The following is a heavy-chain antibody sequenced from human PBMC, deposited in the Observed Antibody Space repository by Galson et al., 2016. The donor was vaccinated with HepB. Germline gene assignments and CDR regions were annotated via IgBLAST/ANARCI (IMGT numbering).Heavy chain of an antibody. J-gene: IGHJ4*02. CDR1: GFTLNTYA. CDR3: AGDPGYDFWSGYISHNRFDF. D-gene: IGHD3-3*01. V-gene: IGHV3-74*03. Sequence: SLRLSCAASGFTLNTYAMSWVRQAPGKGLVWVAHINNDGRTTTYADSVEGRFTISRDNAKNTVYLQMNSLRAEDTAVYYCAGDPGYDFWSGYISHNRFDFWGRGTLVTVSS. CDR2: INNDGRTT.